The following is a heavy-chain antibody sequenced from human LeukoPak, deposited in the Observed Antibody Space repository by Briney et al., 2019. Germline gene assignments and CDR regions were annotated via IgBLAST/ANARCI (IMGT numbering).Heavy chain of an antibody. Sequence: SETLSLTCTVSGGSISSGGYYWSWIRQHPGKGLEWIGYIYYSGSTYYNPSLKSRVTISVDTSKNQFSLKLSSVTAADTAVYYCAREANYDILTGHFDYWGQGTLVTVSS. CDR2: IYYSGST. CDR1: GGSISSGGYY. CDR3: AREANYDILTGHFDY. V-gene: IGHV4-31*03. D-gene: IGHD3-9*01. J-gene: IGHJ4*02.